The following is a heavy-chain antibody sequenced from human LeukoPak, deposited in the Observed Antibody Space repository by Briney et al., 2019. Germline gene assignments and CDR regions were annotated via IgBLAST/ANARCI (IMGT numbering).Heavy chain of an antibody. CDR3: ARDQTPDSSSDDY. D-gene: IGHD6-13*01. J-gene: IGHJ4*02. CDR1: GFTFSDYY. Sequence: GGSLRLSCAASGFTFSDYYMSWIRQAPGKGLEWVSYISSSGSTIYYADSVKGRFTISRDNAKNSLYLQMNSLRAEDTAVYYCARDQTPDSSSDDYWGQGTLVTVPS. CDR2: ISSSGSTI. V-gene: IGHV3-11*04.